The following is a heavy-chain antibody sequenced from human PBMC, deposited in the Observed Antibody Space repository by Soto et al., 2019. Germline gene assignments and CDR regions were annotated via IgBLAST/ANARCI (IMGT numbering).Heavy chain of an antibody. J-gene: IGHJ6*02. Sequence: GGSLRLSCAASGFTFSSYAMHWVRQAPGKGLEWVAVISYDGSNKYYADSVKGRFTISRDNSKNTLYLQMNSLRAEDTAVYYCARNPPHYCSSTSCYYYGMDVWGQGTTVTVSS. CDR3: ARNPPHYCSSTSCYYYGMDV. CDR1: GFTFSSYA. V-gene: IGHV3-30-3*01. D-gene: IGHD2-2*01. CDR2: ISYDGSNK.